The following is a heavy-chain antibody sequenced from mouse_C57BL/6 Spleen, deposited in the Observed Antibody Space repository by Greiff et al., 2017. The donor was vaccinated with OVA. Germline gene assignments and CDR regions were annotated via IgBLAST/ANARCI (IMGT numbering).Heavy chain of an antibody. CDR2: ISYDGSN. V-gene: IGHV3-6*01. D-gene: IGHD2-1*01. CDR1: GYSITSGYY. Sequence: ESGPGLVKPSQSLSLTCSVTGYSITSGYYWNWIRQFPGNKLEWMGYISYDGSNNYNPSLKNRISITRDTSKNQFFLKLNSVTTEDTATYYCAKGGIYYGNYVGAMDYWGQGTSVTVSS. CDR3: AKGGIYYGNYVGAMDY. J-gene: IGHJ4*01.